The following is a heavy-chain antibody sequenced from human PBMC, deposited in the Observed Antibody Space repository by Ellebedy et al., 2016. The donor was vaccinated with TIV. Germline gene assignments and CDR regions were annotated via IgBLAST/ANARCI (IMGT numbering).Heavy chain of an antibody. D-gene: IGHD3-10*01. CDR3: AKKGSEGIGSGSFYYVDH. CDR2: IKQDGSET. Sequence: GESLKISXAASGFTFSSCWMSWVRQAPGKGLEWVANIKQDGSETHFVDSVKGRFTTSRDNAKNSLYLQMTSLRAEDTAVYYCAKKGSEGIGSGSFYYVDHWGQGTLVSVSS. J-gene: IGHJ4*02. CDR1: GFTFSSCW. V-gene: IGHV3-7*03.